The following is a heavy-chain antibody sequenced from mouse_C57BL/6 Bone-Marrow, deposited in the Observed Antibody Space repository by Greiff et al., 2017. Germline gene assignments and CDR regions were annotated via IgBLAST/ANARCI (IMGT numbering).Heavy chain of an antibody. CDR1: GYSFTNYW. CDR2: IYPGGGYT. D-gene: IGHD2-2*01. CDR3: ARMVTTGCNYFDN. V-gene: IGHV1-63*01. J-gene: IGHJ2*01. Sequence: QVQLQQSGAELVRPGTSVKMSCKASGYSFTNYWIGWAKQRPGHGLEWIGEIYPGGGYTNYNEKFKGKATLTADKSSSTAYMQFSSLTSEDSAIYYWARMVTTGCNYFDNWGKGTTLTVSS.